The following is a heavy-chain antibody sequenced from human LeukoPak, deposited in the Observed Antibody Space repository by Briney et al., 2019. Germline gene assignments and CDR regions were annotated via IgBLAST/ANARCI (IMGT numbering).Heavy chain of an antibody. V-gene: IGHV3-15*01. Sequence: GGSLRLSCAASGFTFNKAWMSWVRQAPGKGLEWVGRIKSKTDGGTTDYATAVKGRFLISRDDSKDTVYLQMNSLKIDDTAIYYCTTDLYDFWSGYTDYWGQGTPVTVSS. CDR3: TTDLYDFWSGYTDY. CDR1: GFTFNKAW. CDR2: IKSKTDGGTT. D-gene: IGHD3-3*01. J-gene: IGHJ4*02.